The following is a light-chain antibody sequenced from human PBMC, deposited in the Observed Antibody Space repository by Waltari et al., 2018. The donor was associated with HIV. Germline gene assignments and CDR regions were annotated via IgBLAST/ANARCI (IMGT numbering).Light chain of an antibody. CDR2: KDT. CDR3: QSADSSGTWV. J-gene: IGLJ3*02. V-gene: IGLV3-25*03. Sequence: SYELTQPPTVSVSPGKPARIPCSGDALPKQSAYWYHQKPGQAPVLVISKDTERPSGIPERFSGSSSGTTVTLTISGVQAEDEADYYCQSADSSGTWVFGGGTKLTVL. CDR1: ALPKQS.